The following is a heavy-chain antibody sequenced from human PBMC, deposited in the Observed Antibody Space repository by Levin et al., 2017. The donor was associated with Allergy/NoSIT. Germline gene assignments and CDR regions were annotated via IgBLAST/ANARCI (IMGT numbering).Heavy chain of an antibody. Sequence: GESLKISCKGSGYSFTSYWIGWVRQMPGKGLEWMGIIYPGDSDTRYSPSFQGQVTISADKSISTAYLQWSSLKASDTAMYYCARLMTTVTTPGNWFDPWGQGTLVTVSS. CDR3: ARLMTTVTTPGNWFDP. CDR1: GYSFTSYW. D-gene: IGHD4-17*01. V-gene: IGHV5-51*01. CDR2: IYPGDSDT. J-gene: IGHJ5*02.